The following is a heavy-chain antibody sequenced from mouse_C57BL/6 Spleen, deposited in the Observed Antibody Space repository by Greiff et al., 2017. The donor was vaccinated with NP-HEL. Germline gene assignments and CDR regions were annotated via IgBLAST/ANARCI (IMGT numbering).Heavy chain of an antibody. V-gene: IGHV1-82*01. CDR2: IYPGDGDT. D-gene: IGHD1-1*01. CDR3: ARLRYAMGG. J-gene: IGHJ4*01. Sequence: VQLQESGPELVKPGASVKISCKASGYAFSSSWMNWVKQRPGKGLEWIGRIYPGDGDTNYNGKFKGKATLTADKSSSTAYMQLSSLTSEDAAVYYCARLRYAMGGWGQGTSVTVAS. CDR1: GYAFSSSW.